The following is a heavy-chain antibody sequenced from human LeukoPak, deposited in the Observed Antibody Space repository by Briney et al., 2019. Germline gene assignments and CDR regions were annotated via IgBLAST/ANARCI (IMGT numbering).Heavy chain of an antibody. V-gene: IGHV3-66*01. CDR3: ARDQGIYGGPGMDV. D-gene: IGHD4-23*01. J-gene: IGHJ6*02. CDR2: IYSGGST. Sequence: GSLRLSCAASGFTVSSNYMSWVRQAPGKGLEWVSVIYSGGSTYYADSVKGRFTISRDNSKSTLYLQMNSLRAEDTAVYYCARDQGIYGGPGMDVWGQGTTVTVSS. CDR1: GFTVSSNY.